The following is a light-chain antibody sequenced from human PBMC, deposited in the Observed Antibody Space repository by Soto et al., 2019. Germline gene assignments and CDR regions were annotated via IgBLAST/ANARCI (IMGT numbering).Light chain of an antibody. V-gene: IGKV1-9*01. CDR2: AAS. CDR1: QGISTY. CDR3: QQLKSNPWT. J-gene: IGKJ1*01. Sequence: IQLTQSPSSLSASVGDRVNITCRASQGISTYLAWYQQKPGRAPKLLIYAASSLEGGVPSRFSGSGSGTDFTLTISSLQPEDFATYHCQQLKSNPWTFGQGTKVEVK.